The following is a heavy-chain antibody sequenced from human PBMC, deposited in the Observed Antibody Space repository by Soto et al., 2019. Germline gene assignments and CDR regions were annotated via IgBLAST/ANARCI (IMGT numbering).Heavy chain of an antibody. D-gene: IGHD3-9*01. CDR2: ISWNSGSI. Sequence: TGGSLRLSCAASGFTFDDYAMHWVRQAPGKGLEWVSGISWNSGSIGYADSVKGRFTISRDNAKNSLYLQMNSLRAEDTALYYCAKGLRYFDWGGDAFDIWGQGTMVTVSS. J-gene: IGHJ3*02. CDR1: GFTFDDYA. V-gene: IGHV3-9*01. CDR3: AKGLRYFDWGGDAFDI.